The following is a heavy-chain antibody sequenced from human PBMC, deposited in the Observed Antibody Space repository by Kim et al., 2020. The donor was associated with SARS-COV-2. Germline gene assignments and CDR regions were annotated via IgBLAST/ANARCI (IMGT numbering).Heavy chain of an antibody. J-gene: IGHJ4*02. CDR3: ARDGVSGITMVRGALPLDY. CDR2: IIPILGIA. V-gene: IGHV1-69*04. Sequence: SVKVSCKASGGTFSSYAISWVRQAPGQGLEWMGRIIPILGIANYAQKFQGRVTITADKSTSTAYMELRRLRSEDTAVYYCARDGVSGITMVRGALPLDYWGQGTLVTVSS. CDR1: GGTFSSYA. D-gene: IGHD3-10*01.